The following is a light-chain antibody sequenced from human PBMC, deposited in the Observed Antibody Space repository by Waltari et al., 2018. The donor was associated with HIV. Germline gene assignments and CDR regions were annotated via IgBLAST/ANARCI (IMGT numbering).Light chain of an antibody. Sequence: QSALTQPPSVSGSPGQSVTIPCIRTSSDIGSFDHVSWFQQPHGPAPKLLIFGVSNRPSGVHDRFSGSKSGNTASLTISGLQAEDDADYYCSSYRSSITLLFGGGTKLTVL. J-gene: IGLJ3*02. CDR2: GVS. CDR1: SSDIGSFDH. CDR3: SSYRSSITLL. V-gene: IGLV2-18*02.